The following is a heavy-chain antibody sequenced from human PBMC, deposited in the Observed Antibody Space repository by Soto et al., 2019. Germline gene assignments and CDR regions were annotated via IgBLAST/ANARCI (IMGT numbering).Heavy chain of an antibody. CDR1: GFTSSSYG. Sequence: QVQLVESGGGVVQPGRSLRLSCAASGFTSSSYGMHWVRQAPGKGLEWVAVIWYDGSNKYYADSVKGRFTISRDNSKNTLYLQMNSLRAEDTAVYYCARDWTVIVATIGLFGYWGQGTLVTVSS. CDR2: IWYDGSNK. D-gene: IGHD5-12*01. J-gene: IGHJ4*02. CDR3: ARDWTVIVATIGLFGY. V-gene: IGHV3-33*01.